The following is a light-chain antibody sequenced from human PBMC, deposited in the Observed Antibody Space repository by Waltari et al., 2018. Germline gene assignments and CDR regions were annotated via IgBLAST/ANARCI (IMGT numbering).Light chain of an antibody. V-gene: IGKV3-20*01. CDR2: GAS. Sequence: EIVLTQSPGTLSLSPGERATLSCRASQSVSSRYLAGYQQKPGQAPRLLIYGASSRATGIPDRFSGSGSGTDFTLTVSRLEPEDFAVYYCQQYGSSPTTFGQGTKVEVK. CDR1: QSVSSRY. CDR3: QQYGSSPTT. J-gene: IGKJ1*01.